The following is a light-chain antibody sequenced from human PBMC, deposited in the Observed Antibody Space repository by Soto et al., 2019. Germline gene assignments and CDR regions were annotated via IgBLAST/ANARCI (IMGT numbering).Light chain of an antibody. Sequence: DIQLTQSPSFLSASVGDRVTITCRASQGISSYLAWYQQKPGKAPKLLIYAASTLQSGVPSRFSGSGSGTEFTLTISSLQPEDFATYYCQQSYKTPHTFDQGTKRETK. CDR2: AAS. V-gene: IGKV1-9*01. CDR3: QQSYKTPHT. CDR1: QGISSY. J-gene: IGKJ2*01.